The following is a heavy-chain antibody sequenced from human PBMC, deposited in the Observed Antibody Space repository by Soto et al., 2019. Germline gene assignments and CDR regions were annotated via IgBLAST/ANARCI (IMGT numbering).Heavy chain of an antibody. CDR3: ARARSGYYQYYFDY. Sequence: SETLSLTCAVSGGSISSGGYSWSWIRQPPGKGLEWIGYIYHSGSTNYNPSLKSRVTISVDTSKNQFSLKLSSVTAADTAVYYCARARSGYYQYYFDYWGQGTLVTVSS. V-gene: IGHV4-30-2*01. J-gene: IGHJ4*02. CDR1: GGSISSGGYS. CDR2: IYHSGST. D-gene: IGHD3-22*01.